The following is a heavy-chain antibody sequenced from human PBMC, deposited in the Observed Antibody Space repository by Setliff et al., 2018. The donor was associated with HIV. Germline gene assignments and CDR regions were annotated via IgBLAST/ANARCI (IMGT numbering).Heavy chain of an antibody. CDR3: ARPGSSSYYYALDV. V-gene: IGHV4-59*11. CDR1: GGSISSHY. Sequence: SETLSLTCSFSGGSISSHYWSWIRQTPGKGLEWIGTMYNAGRISYNPSLRSRVAFSVDTSKNQFSLNLRSVTAADTAVYYCARPGSSSYYYALDVWGQGTTVTVSS. D-gene: IGHD3-16*02. J-gene: IGHJ6*02. CDR2: MYNAGRI.